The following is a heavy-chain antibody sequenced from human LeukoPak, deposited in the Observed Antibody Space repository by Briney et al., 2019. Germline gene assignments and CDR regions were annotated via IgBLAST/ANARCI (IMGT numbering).Heavy chain of an antibody. CDR1: GYTFTSYG. D-gene: IGHD6-13*01. CDR2: ISAYNGNT. J-gene: IGHJ4*02. CDR3: AREIPAAGTVAFDY. V-gene: IGHV1-18*01. Sequence: ASVKVSCKASGYTFTSYGISWVRQAPGQGLEWMGWISAYNGNTNYAQKLQDRDTMTTDTSTSTAYMELRSLRSDDTAVYYCAREIPAAGTVAFDYWGQGTLVTVSS.